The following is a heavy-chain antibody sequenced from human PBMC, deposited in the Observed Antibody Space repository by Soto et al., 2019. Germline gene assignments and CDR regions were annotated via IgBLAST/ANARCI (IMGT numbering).Heavy chain of an antibody. CDR1: GGSISSSSYY. CDR2: IYYSGST. CDR3: ASREHLPRDYYNGMDV. J-gene: IGHJ6*02. Sequence: PSETLSLTCTVSGGSISSSSYYWGWIRQPPGKGLEWIGSIYYSGSTYYTPSLKSRVTISVDTSKNQFSLKLSSVTAADTAVYYCASREHLPRDYYNGMDVWRQVTTVTVSS. V-gene: IGHV4-39*01.